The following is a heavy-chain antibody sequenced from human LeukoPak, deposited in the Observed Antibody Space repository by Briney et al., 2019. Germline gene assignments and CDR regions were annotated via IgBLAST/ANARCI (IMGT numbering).Heavy chain of an antibody. Sequence: PGGSLRLSCAASGFTFSHYWMFWVRQAPGKGLEWVANIKLDGSEKYYVDSVKGRFTISRDNANNSVYLQMNSLRADDSAVYFCARGYMDVWGRGTTVTVSS. CDR3: ARGYMDV. V-gene: IGHV3-7*01. CDR1: GFTFSHYW. CDR2: IKLDGSEK. J-gene: IGHJ6*03.